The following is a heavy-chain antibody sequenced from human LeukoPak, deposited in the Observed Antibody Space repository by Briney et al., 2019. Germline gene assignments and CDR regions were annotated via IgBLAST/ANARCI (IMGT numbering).Heavy chain of an antibody. CDR2: IYYSGST. CDR1: RGSISNYY. V-gene: IGHV4-59*01. J-gene: IGHJ4*02. CDR3: ARVRGDGYNPVDY. D-gene: IGHD5-24*01. Sequence: SGTLSHTRTVSRGSISNYYWSWIRQPPAKGLKWIGYIYYSGSTNYYPSVKRRVTISVDTSKNQFSLKLSSVTAADTAVYYCARVRGDGYNPVDYWGQGTLVTVSS.